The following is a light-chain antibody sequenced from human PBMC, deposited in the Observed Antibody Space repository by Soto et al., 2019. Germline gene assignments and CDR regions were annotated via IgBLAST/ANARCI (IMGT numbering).Light chain of an antibody. CDR2: DVS. J-gene: IGLJ2*01. CDR1: SSDVGGYNS. Sequence: QSALTQPASVSGSPGQSITISCTGASSDVGGYNSVSWYQQEPGKAPKLIIYDVSNRPSGASYRFSGSKSGNTASLTISGLKAEDEADYYCSSYIGSSTLGVFGGGTKLTVL. CDR3: SSYIGSSTLGV. V-gene: IGLV2-14*01.